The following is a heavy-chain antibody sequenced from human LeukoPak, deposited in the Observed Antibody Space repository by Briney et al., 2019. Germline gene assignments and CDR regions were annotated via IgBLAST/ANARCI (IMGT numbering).Heavy chain of an antibody. CDR3: AREGRLGELSPMDY. V-gene: IGHV3-30-3*01. CDR2: ISYDGSNK. Sequence: GGSLRLSCAASGFTFSSYAMHWVRQAPGKGLEWVAVISYDGSNKYYADSVKGRFTISRDNSKNTLCLQMNSLRAEDTAVYYCAREGRLGELSPMDYWGQGTLVTVSS. J-gene: IGHJ4*02. CDR1: GFTFSSYA. D-gene: IGHD3-16*02.